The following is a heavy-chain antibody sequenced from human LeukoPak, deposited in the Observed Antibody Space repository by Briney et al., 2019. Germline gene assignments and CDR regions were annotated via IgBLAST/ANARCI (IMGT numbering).Heavy chain of an antibody. D-gene: IGHD1-26*01. J-gene: IGHJ4*02. V-gene: IGHV4-61*02. CDR3: ARGWELQTFDY. Sequence: CNPSLKSRVTISLDTSKNQFSLKLSSVTAADTAVYYCARGWELQTFDYWGQGTPVTVSS.